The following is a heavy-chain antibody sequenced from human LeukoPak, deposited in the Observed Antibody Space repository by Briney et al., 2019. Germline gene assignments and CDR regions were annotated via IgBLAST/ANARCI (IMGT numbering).Heavy chain of an antibody. D-gene: IGHD6-13*01. CDR2: INHIGST. V-gene: IGHV4-34*01. Sequence: SETLSLTCAVYGGSFSGYSGNWIRQPQGKGLEWIGEINHIGSTNYSPSLKSRVTISVDTSQNQFSLKLSSVTAADTAVYYCARGRSSRWNFFGHWYFDLWGRDTLVTVSS. CDR1: GGSFSGYS. CDR3: ARGRSSRWNFFGHWYFDL. J-gene: IGHJ2*01.